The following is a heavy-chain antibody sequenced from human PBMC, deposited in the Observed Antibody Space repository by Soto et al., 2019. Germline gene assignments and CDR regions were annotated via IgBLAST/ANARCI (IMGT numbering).Heavy chain of an antibody. CDR2: ISSSSSTI. CDR3: ARDLLTSTTLSYYYGMDV. D-gene: IGHD1-7*01. CDR1: GFTFSSYS. Sequence: GGSLRLSCAASGFTFSSYSMNWVRQAPGKGLEWVSYISSSSSTIYYADSVKGRFTISRDNAKNSLYLQMNSLRDEDTAVYYCARDLLTSTTLSYYYGMDVWGQGTLVTVSS. V-gene: IGHV3-48*02. J-gene: IGHJ6*02.